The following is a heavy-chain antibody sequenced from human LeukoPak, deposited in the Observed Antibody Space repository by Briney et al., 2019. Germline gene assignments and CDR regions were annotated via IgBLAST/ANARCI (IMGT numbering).Heavy chain of an antibody. CDR1: GFTFSSYS. J-gene: IGHJ5*02. CDR2: ITSSSSSTI. Sequence: GGSLRLSCAASGFTFSSYSMNWVRQAPGKGLEWVSYITSSSSSTIYFADSVKGRFTISRDNAKNSLYLQMNSLRAEDTAVYYCAREWSAYYDGWFDPWGQGTLVTVSS. V-gene: IGHV3-48*04. D-gene: IGHD3-3*01. CDR3: AREWSAYYDGWFDP.